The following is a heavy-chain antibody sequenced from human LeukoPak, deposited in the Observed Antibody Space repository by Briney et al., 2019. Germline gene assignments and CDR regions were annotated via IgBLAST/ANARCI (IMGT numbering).Heavy chain of an antibody. D-gene: IGHD4-23*01. CDR1: GYTFTSYY. CDR2: INPSGGST. Sequence: ASVKVSCKASGYTFTSYYMHWVRQASGQGLEWMGIINPSGGSTSYAQKFQGRVTMTRDTSTSTVYMELSSLRSEDTAVYYCARGRSDYGGNFYFDYWGQGTLVTVSS. V-gene: IGHV1-46*01. J-gene: IGHJ4*02. CDR3: ARGRSDYGGNFYFDY.